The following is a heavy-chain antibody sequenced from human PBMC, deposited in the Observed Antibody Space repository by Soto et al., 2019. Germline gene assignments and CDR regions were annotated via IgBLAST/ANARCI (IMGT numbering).Heavy chain of an antibody. J-gene: IGHJ4*02. CDR3: AKRSGYQEAAYLDY. CDR2: ISDDGDST. V-gene: IGHV3-23*01. Sequence: EVQLLESGGDLVQPGGSLRLSCAVSRFTFSSYGMNWVRQAPGKGLEWVSSISDDGDSTYYADSVKGRFTISRDNSKNTLYLQMNSLRAEDTAVYYCAKRSGYQEAAYLDYWGQGTLVTVSP. CDR1: RFTFSSYG. D-gene: IGHD5-12*01.